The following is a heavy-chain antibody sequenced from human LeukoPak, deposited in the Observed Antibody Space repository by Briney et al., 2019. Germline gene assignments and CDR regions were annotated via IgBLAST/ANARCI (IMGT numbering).Heavy chain of an antibody. CDR2: IYYSGST. CDR1: GGSVSSSSYY. D-gene: IGHD5-12*01. Sequence: SETLSLTCTVSGGSVSSSSYYWGWIRQPPGKGLEWIGNIYYSGSTNYNPSLKSRVTISVDTSKNQFSLKLSSVTAADTAVYYCASKADVGYSGYIFWGQGTMVTVSS. J-gene: IGHJ3*01. V-gene: IGHV4-61*01. CDR3: ASKADVGYSGYIF.